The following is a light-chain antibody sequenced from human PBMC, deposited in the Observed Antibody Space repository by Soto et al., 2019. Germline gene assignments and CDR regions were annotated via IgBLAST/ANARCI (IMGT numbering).Light chain of an antibody. J-gene: IGKJ5*01. V-gene: IGKV1-33*01. Sequence: IKLTQSPSSLSAPEADRVTIPCRASQTISSWLAWYQQKPGSVPKLLIFDASNLETGVPLRFSGRGSGTDFTFTISSLQPEEIAAYYCQQYYYRPNTYGQGARHEIK. CDR2: DAS. CDR1: QTISSW. CDR3: QQYYYRPNT.